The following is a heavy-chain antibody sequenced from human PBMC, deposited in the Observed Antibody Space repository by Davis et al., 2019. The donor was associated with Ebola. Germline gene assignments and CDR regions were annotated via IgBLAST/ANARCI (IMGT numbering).Heavy chain of an antibody. V-gene: IGHV3-21*01. Sequence: GESLKISCAASGFTFSRYSMNWVRQAPGKGLEWVSWISSSSSYIYYADSVKGRFTISRDNAKNSLYLQMNSLRAEDTAVYYCARAQESSGYSSGWAYWGQGILVTVSS. D-gene: IGHD3-22*01. CDR3: ARAQESSGYSSGWAY. CDR2: ISSSSSYI. J-gene: IGHJ4*02. CDR1: GFTFSRYS.